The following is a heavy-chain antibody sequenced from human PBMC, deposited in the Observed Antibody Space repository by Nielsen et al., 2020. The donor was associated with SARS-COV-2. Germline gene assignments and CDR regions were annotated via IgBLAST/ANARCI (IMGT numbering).Heavy chain of an antibody. D-gene: IGHD6-19*01. CDR1: GFTFSGYA. CDR3: AKSKGQPGYSNGGYFDY. Sequence: GESLKISCAASGFTFSGYAMSWVRQAPGKGLEWVSAIRGNGGSPYYADSVKGRFTISRDNSKTTLYLQMNSLTAEDTAVYYCAKSKGQPGYSNGGYFDYWGQGTLVTVSS. CDR2: IRGNGGSP. V-gene: IGHV3-23*01. J-gene: IGHJ4*02.